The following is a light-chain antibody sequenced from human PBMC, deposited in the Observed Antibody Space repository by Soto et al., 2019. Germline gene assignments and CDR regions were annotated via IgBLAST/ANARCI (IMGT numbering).Light chain of an antibody. CDR1: QSVSNSY. V-gene: IGKV3-20*01. CDR2: GAS. CDR3: QQYGSSPRT. J-gene: IGKJ1*01. Sequence: DIVMTQSPDSLAVSLGDRATINCRASQSVSNSYLAWYQQIPGQAPRLLIYGASRRATGIPDRFSGSGSGTDFTLTISRLEPEDFAVYYCQQYGSSPRTFGQGTKVEIK.